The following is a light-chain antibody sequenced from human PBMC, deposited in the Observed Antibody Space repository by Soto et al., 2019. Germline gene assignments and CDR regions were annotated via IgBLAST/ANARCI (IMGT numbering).Light chain of an antibody. CDR3: QQLNSYPLT. Sequence: DIQITQSPSTLSGSLGDRDTITCRASQTISSWLAWYQQKPGKAPKLLIYKASTLKSGVPSRFSGSGSGTEFTLTISSLQPEDFATYYCQQLNSYPLTFGGGTKVENK. CDR1: QTISSW. J-gene: IGKJ4*01. V-gene: IGKV1-5*03. CDR2: KAS.